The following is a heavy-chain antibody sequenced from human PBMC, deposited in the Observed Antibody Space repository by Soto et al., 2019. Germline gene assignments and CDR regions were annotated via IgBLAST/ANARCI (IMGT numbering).Heavy chain of an antibody. CDR3: AREVSRATTPTLGKD. CDR2: IIPIFGTA. CDR1: RGTFSSYA. J-gene: IGHJ4*02. V-gene: IGHV1-69*01. D-gene: IGHD1-1*01. Sequence: QVQLVQSGAEVKKPGSSVKVSCKASRGTFSSYAISWVRQAPGQGLEWMGGIIPIFGTANYAQKFQGRVTITADESTSTAYMELSSLRSENTAVYYCAREVSRATTPTLGKDWGQGTLVTVSS.